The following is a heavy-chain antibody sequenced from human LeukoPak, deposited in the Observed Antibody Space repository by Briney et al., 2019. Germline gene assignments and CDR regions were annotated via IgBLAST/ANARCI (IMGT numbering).Heavy chain of an antibody. J-gene: IGHJ4*02. Sequence: SETLSLTCTVSGGSISSGGYYWSWIRQHPGKGLEWTGYIYYSGSTYYNPSLKSRVTISVDTSKSQFSLKLTSVSAADTAVYYCARRSDYSGSGSYYYLDYWGQGILVTVSS. CDR1: GGSISSGGYY. CDR2: IYYSGST. CDR3: ARRSDYSGSGSYYYLDY. V-gene: IGHV4-31*03. D-gene: IGHD3-10*01.